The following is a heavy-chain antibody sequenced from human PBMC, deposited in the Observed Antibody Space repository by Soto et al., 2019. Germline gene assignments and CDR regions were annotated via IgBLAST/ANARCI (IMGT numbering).Heavy chain of an antibody. Sequence: SPTLSLTCAISGDSVSSNSAAWNWIRQSPSRGLEWLGRTYYRSKWYNDYAVSVKSRITINPDTSKNQFSLQLNSVTPEDTAVYYCARVSPSSIAVAGDYYYYYMDVWGKGTTVTVSS. CDR1: GDSVSSNSAA. CDR2: TYYRSKWYN. V-gene: IGHV6-1*01. J-gene: IGHJ6*03. D-gene: IGHD6-19*01. CDR3: ARVSPSSIAVAGDYYYYYMDV.